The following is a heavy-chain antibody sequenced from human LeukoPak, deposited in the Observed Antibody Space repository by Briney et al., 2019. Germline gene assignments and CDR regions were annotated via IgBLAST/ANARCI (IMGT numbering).Heavy chain of an antibody. CDR2: IYYSGST. CDR3: ARLPAGTWYFDY. Sequence: SETLSLTCTVSGGSISSTSYYWGWIRQPPGKGLERVAMIYYSGSTYYNPSLKSRVSISVDTSKNQVSLKVSSVTATDTAVYYCARLPAGTWYFDYWGQGTLVTVSS. D-gene: IGHD6-13*01. CDR1: GGSISSTSYY. V-gene: IGHV4-39*01. J-gene: IGHJ4*02.